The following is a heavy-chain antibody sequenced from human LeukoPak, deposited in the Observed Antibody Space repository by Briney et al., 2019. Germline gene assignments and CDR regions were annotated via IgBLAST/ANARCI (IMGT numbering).Heavy chain of an antibody. CDR1: GFTFSSYS. Sequence: PGGSLRLSCAASGFTFSSYSINWVRQAPGKGLEWVSSISSSSTYIYYADSVKGRFTISRDNAKNSLYLQMNSLRAEDTAVYYCARGGQQLVPDYWGQGTLVTVSS. CDR3: ARGGQQLVPDY. D-gene: IGHD6-13*01. CDR2: ISSSSTYI. V-gene: IGHV3-21*01. J-gene: IGHJ4*02.